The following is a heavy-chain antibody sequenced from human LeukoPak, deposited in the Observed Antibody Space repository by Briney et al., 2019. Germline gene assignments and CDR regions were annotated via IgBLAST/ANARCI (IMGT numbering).Heavy chain of an antibody. D-gene: IGHD3-16*01. Sequence: SETLSLTCTVSGYSISSGYYWGWIRQPPGKGLEGIGSIYHSGSTYYNPSLKSRVTISVDTSKNQFSLKLSSVTAADTAVYYCARDTFGAAARNWFDPWGQGTLVTVSS. V-gene: IGHV4-38-2*02. J-gene: IGHJ5*02. CDR3: ARDTFGAAARNWFDP. CDR1: GYSISSGYY. CDR2: IYHSGST.